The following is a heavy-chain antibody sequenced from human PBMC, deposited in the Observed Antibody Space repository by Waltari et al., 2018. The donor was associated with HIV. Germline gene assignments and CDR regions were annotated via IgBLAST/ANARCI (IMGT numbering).Heavy chain of an antibody. D-gene: IGHD2-21*02. Sequence: PGQGLEWVGWMNPDSGNTGYAQNFQVRVNMTRTTSINTAYLELYSLTSDDTAVYYCARTPYCVGGDCYARGIYFEFWGQGTLVTVSS. V-gene: IGHV1-8*01. CDR2: MNPDSGNT. J-gene: IGHJ4*02. CDR3: ARTPYCVGGDCYARGIYFEF.